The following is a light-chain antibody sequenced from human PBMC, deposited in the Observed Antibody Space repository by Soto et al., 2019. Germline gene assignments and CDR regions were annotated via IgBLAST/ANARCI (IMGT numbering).Light chain of an antibody. J-gene: IGLJ1*01. CDR2: LNSDGSH. CDR3: QTWGTDIHV. V-gene: IGLV4-69*01. CDR1: SGHSSYA. Sequence: QLVLTQSPSASASLGASVKLTCTLSSGHSSYAIAWHQQQPEKGPRYLMKLNSDGSHSKGGGIPDRFSGSSSGAERYLTISSLQSEDEADYYCQTWGTDIHVFGTGTKLTVL.